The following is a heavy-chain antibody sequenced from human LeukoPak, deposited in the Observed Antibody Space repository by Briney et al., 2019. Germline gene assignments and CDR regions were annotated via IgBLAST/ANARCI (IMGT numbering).Heavy chain of an antibody. CDR3: ARGADSGYSSDN. V-gene: IGHV3-66*01. D-gene: IGHD3-9*01. Sequence: QAGGSLRLSCAASGFTVSSNYMSWVRQAPGKGLEWVSVIYSGGSTYYADSVKGRFTISRDNAKNTLYLQMNSLRAEDTAVYYCARGADSGYSSDNWGQGTLVSVSS. CDR2: IYSGGST. CDR1: GFTVSSNY. J-gene: IGHJ4*02.